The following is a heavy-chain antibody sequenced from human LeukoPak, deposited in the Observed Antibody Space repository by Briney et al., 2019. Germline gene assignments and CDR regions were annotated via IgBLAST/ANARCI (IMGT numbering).Heavy chain of an antibody. D-gene: IGHD4-17*01. J-gene: IGHJ4*02. CDR2: ISSSSSYI. Sequence: GRSLRLSCAAYTFTFSIYNMNWVRHPPGKGREWVSSISSSSSYIYYADSLKGRFTISRDNANNSLYLQMNSLRAEDTAVYYCARDLGQYGDYSFDYWGQGTLVTVSS. CDR3: ARDLGQYGDYSFDY. CDR1: TFTFSIYN. V-gene: IGHV3-21*01.